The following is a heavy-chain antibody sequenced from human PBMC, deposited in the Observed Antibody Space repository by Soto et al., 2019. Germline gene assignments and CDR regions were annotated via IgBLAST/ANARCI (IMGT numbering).Heavy chain of an antibody. CDR1: GGPISNYY. CDR3: SRVGCSNSNCQTRGMDV. V-gene: IGHV4-4*07. Sequence: QVQLQESGPGLVRPSETLYLICNVSGGPISNYYWSWVRQPAGKGLEWVGRIYSDGATNYSHSLKSRVFMSLDMSGNQFSLQLNSVTAADTAVYYCSRVGCSNSNCQTRGMDVWGQGTTVTVSS. CDR2: IYSDGAT. D-gene: IGHD2-2*01. J-gene: IGHJ6*02.